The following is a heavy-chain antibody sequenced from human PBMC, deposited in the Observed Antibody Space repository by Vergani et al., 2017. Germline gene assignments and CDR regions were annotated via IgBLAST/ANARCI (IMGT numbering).Heavy chain of an antibody. CDR3: ARSQGDYWYFDL. Sequence: QVKLQESGPGLLKPSQTLSLTCTVSGESIRSGSHYWSWIRQPAGKGPEWIGHIHTGGSTDLNPSFKSRVSISVDTSKNDFSLKVTSVTATDTAVYYCARSQGDYWYFDLWGPGSLVTVSS. CDR2: IHTGGST. CDR1: GESIRSGSHY. D-gene: IGHD2-21*01. J-gene: IGHJ2*01. V-gene: IGHV4-61*02.